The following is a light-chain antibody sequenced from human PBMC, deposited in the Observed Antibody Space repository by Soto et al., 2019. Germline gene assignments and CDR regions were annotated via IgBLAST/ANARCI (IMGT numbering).Light chain of an antibody. V-gene: IGKV1-5*01. Sequence: DIQMTQSPSTLSASVGDRVTITCRASQSISSWLAWYQQKPGKAPKLLIYDASSLESGFPSRFSGSVSGTEFTLTISSLQPDDFATYYCQQYNSYWTFGQGTKVDIK. J-gene: IGKJ1*01. CDR2: DAS. CDR3: QQYNSYWT. CDR1: QSISSW.